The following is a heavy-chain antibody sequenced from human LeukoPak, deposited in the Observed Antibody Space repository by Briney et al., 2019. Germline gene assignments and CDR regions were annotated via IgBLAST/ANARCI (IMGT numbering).Heavy chain of an antibody. Sequence: KTSQTLSLTCGISGDSVSSNSASWNWIRQSPSRGLEWLGRTYYRSKWYNDYAVSVKSRITINPDTSKNQFSLQLNSVTPEDTAVYYCARVVQLWYFDAFDIWGQGTMVTVSS. V-gene: IGHV6-1*01. J-gene: IGHJ3*02. CDR3: ARVVQLWYFDAFDI. CDR1: GDSVSSNSAS. D-gene: IGHD5-18*01. CDR2: TYYRSKWYN.